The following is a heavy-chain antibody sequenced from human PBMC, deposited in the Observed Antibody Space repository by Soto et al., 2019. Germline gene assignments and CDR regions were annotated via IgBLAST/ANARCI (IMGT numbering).Heavy chain of an antibody. CDR2: ISSSSSTI. V-gene: IGHV3-48*01. CDR3: ARLYCSSTSCYGLVDY. Sequence: EVQLVESGGGLVQPGGSLRLSCAASGFTFSSYSMNWVRQAPGKGLEWVSYISSSSSTIYYADSVKGRFTISRDNAKNXLYLQMNSLRAEDTAVYYCARLYCSSTSCYGLVDYWGQGTLVTVSS. CDR1: GFTFSSYS. D-gene: IGHD2-2*01. J-gene: IGHJ4*02.